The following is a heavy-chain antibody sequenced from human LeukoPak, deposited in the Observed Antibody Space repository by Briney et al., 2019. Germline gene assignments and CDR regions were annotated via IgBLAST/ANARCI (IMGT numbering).Heavy chain of an antibody. CDR2: IWHDGSHT. J-gene: IGHJ4*02. CDR1: GFSFNTYA. D-gene: IGHD3-10*01. Sequence: PGRSLRLSWAASGFSFNTYAIHWVRQAPGQWLEWVSLIWHDGSHTFYSNSMRGQFTISRDNSKKTVSLQMNKLRPEHTAVYYCAREIFGSGSYPAFWGEGTLGTVSS. V-gene: IGHV3-33*01. CDR3: AREIFGSGSYPAF.